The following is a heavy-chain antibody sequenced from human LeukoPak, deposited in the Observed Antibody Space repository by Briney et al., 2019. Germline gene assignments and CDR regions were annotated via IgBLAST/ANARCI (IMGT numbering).Heavy chain of an antibody. J-gene: IGHJ5*02. V-gene: IGHV3-43*02. D-gene: IGHD3-3*01. CDR3: AKVYYDFWSGFST. CDR1: GFTFSSYW. CDR2: ISGDGGST. Sequence: GGSLRLSCAASGFTFSSYWMHWVRQAPGKGLEWVSLISGDGGSTYYADSAKGRFTISRDNSKNSLYLQMNSLRTEDTALYYCAKVYYDFWSGFSTWGQGTLVTVSS.